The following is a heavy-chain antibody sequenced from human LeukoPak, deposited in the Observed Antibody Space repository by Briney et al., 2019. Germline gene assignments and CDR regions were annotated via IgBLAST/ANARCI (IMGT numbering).Heavy chain of an antibody. CDR3: ARLWGTGRIKDV. CDR2: FYFSGTV. J-gene: IGHJ6*02. V-gene: IGHV4-59*08. CDR1: GASVTNYY. Sequence: SETLSLTCTVSGASVTNYYWSWIRQPPGKGLEWIGYFYFSGTVNYNPPLKSRVIISVDTSKNQVSLKMTSVTAADTALYYCARLWGTGRIKDVWGQGTTVTVSS. D-gene: IGHD1-26*01.